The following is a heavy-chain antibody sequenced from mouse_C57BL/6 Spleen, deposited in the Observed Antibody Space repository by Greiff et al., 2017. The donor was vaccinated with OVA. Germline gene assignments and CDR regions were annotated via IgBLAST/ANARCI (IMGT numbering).Heavy chain of an antibody. J-gene: IGHJ2*01. Sequence: EVQLVESGPELVKPGASVKIPCKASGYTFTDYNMDWVKQSHGKSLEWIGDINPNNGGTIYNQKFKGKATLTVDKSSSTAYLELRSLTSEDTAVYYCARDYYGTFDYWGQGTTLTVSS. D-gene: IGHD1-1*01. CDR1: GYTFTDYN. V-gene: IGHV1-18*01. CDR3: ARDYYGTFDY. CDR2: INPNNGGT.